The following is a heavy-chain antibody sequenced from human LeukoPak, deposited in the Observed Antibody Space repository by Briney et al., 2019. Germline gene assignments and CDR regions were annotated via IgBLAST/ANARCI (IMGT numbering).Heavy chain of an antibody. CDR3: ARQGRSIAAAGHRAFDI. J-gene: IGHJ3*02. V-gene: IGHV4-39*01. CDR1: GGSISSRSYY. CDR2: IYYSGST. Sequence: SETLSLTCTVSGGSISSRSYYWGWIRQPPGKGLEWIGGIYYSGSTYYNPSLKSRVTISVDTSKNQFSLKLSSVTAADTAVYYCARQGRSIAAAGHRAFDIWGQGTMVTVSS. D-gene: IGHD6-13*01.